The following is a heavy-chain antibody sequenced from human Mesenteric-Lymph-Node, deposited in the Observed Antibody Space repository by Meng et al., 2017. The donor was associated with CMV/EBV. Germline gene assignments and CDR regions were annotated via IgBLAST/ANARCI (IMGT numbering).Heavy chain of an antibody. CDR3: TTRLLYVSGTKTVPFDY. Sequence: GGSLRLSCAASGFSFSNAWMSWVRQAPGKGLEWVGRIKRKTDGGTTDYAAPVKGRFTISRDDSKNTLYLQMNSLKTEDTAMYYCTTRLLYVSGTKTVPFDYWGQGILVTVSS. V-gene: IGHV3-15*01. CDR1: GFSFSNAW. CDR2: IKRKTDGGTT. D-gene: IGHD3-10*01. J-gene: IGHJ4*02.